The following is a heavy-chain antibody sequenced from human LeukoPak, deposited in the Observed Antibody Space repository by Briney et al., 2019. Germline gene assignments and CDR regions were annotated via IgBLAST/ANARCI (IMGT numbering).Heavy chain of an antibody. Sequence: PSETLSLTCAVYGGSFSGYYWSWIRQPPGKGLEWIGEINHSGSTNYNPSLKSRVTISVDTSKNQFSLKLSSVTAADTAVYYCAGRITIFGVVSDYWGQGTLVTVSS. V-gene: IGHV4-34*01. CDR2: INHSGST. CDR3: AGRITIFGVVSDY. CDR1: GGSFSGYY. J-gene: IGHJ4*02. D-gene: IGHD3-3*01.